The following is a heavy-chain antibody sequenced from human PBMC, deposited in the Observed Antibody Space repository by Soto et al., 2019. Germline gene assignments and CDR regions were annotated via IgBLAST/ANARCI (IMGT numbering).Heavy chain of an antibody. CDR2: IYHTGST. D-gene: IGHD3-22*01. CDR1: GGSVNSAGYS. V-gene: IGHV4-30-2*01. Sequence: SETLSLTCAVSGGSVNSAGYSWSWIRQPPGKGLEWIGYIYHTGSTYYNPSLKSRVTISLDRSNNHFSLELSSVTAADPTVYHCARVPSYYDSSCYYHYGTFDIWVQGTMVTVSS. CDR3: ARVPSYYDSSCYYHYGTFDI. J-gene: IGHJ3*02.